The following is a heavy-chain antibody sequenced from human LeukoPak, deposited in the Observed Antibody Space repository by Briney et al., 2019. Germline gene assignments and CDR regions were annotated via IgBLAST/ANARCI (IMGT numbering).Heavy chain of an antibody. D-gene: IGHD6-13*01. V-gene: IGHV4-39*07. CDR3: AEQGWQQLEVSRYFDL. CDR1: GGSISSSTHY. Sequence: SETLSLTCTVSGGSISSSTHYWGWIRQPPGKGLEWIGEINHSGSTNYNPSLKSRVTISVDTSKNQFSLKLSSVTAADTAVYYCAEQGWQQLEVSRYFDLWGRGTLVTVSS. J-gene: IGHJ2*01. CDR2: INHSGST.